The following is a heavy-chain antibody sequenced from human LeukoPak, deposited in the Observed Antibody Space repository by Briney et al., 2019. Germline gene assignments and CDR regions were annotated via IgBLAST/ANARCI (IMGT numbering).Heavy chain of an antibody. V-gene: IGHV4-34*01. CDR2: INHSGST. Sequence: PSETLSLTCAVYGGSFSGYYWSWIRQPPGKGLEWIGEINHSGSTNYNPSLKSRVTISVDTSKNQFSLKLSSVTAADTAVYYCARVGYSSGWYEGCFDYWGQGTLVTVSS. D-gene: IGHD6-19*01. J-gene: IGHJ4*02. CDR1: GGSFSGYY. CDR3: ARVGYSSGWYEGCFDY.